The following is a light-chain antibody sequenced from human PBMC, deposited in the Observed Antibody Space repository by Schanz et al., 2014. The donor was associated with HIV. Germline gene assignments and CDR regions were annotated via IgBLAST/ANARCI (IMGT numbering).Light chain of an antibody. J-gene: IGLJ2*01. V-gene: IGLV2-14*03. CDR3: QSYDSSLSVLV. Sequence: QSALTQPASVSGSPGQSITISCTGTSSDVGGYNFVSWYQQHPGKAPKLMIYNVSNRPSGVSHRFSGSKSGTSASLAISGLQSDDEADYYCQSYDSSLSVLVFGGGTKLTVL. CDR1: SSDVGGYNF. CDR2: NVS.